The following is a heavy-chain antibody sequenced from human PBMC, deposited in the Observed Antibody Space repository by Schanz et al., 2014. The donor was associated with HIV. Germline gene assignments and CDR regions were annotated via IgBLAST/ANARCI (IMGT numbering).Heavy chain of an antibody. V-gene: IGHV3-7*01. CDR2: MNQDGSEK. CDR3: ARDWMHYDFWGGMDV. J-gene: IGHJ6*02. Sequence: EVQLVDSGGGLVQPGGSLRLSCAASGFTFSRFWMSWVRQAPGMGLEWVANMNQDGSEKYYVDSVKGRFTISRDNAKNLPYLQMNSLRADDTAIYFCARDWMHYDFWGGMDVWGQGTTVTVSS. D-gene: IGHD3-3*01. CDR1: GFTFSRFW.